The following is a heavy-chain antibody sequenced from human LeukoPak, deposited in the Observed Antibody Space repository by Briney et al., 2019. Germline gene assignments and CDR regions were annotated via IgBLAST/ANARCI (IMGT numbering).Heavy chain of an antibody. CDR3: VRHGGTRVTLVEVYYFDY. CDR2: IYYTGGT. J-gene: IGHJ4*02. V-gene: IGHV4-39*01. Sequence: PSETLSLTCSVSGGSITTSSYYWAWIRQPPEKGLEWIGSIYYTGGTSYSPSLKGRVTISVDTSKNQFSLKLSSVTAADTAVYYCVRHGGTRVTLVEVYYFDYWGQGTLVTVSS. CDR1: GGSITTSSYY. D-gene: IGHD4-11*01.